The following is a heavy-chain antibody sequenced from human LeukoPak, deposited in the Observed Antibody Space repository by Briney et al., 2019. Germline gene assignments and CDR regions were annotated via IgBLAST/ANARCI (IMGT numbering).Heavy chain of an antibody. CDR3: ARTNRYAGGDRHFDY. J-gene: IGHJ4*02. Sequence: PSETLSPTCTVSGGSISSYYWSWIRQPPGKGLEWIGYIYNSGSTDFNPSLKSRVTISVDTSKNQFSLKMTSVTAADTAVYYCARTNRYAGGDRHFDYWGQGTLVTVSS. D-gene: IGHD1-14*01. V-gene: IGHV4-59*01. CDR1: GGSISSYY. CDR2: IYNSGST.